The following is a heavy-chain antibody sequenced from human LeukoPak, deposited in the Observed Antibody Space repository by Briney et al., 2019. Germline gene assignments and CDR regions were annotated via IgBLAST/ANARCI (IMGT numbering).Heavy chain of an antibody. CDR3: ARSYCSGGSCYLDY. J-gene: IGHJ4*02. CDR1: GYTFTSYA. CDR2: INAGNGNT. Sequence: ASVKVSCKASGYTFTSYAMHWVRQAPGQRLEWMGWINAGNGNTKYSQKFQGRVTITRDTSASTAYMELSSLRSEDTAVYYCARSYCSGGSCYLDYWGQGTLVTVS. V-gene: IGHV1-3*01. D-gene: IGHD2-15*01.